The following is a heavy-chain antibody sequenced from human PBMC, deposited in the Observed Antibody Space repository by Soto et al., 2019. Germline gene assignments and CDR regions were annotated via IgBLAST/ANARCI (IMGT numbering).Heavy chain of an antibody. J-gene: IGHJ4*02. CDR3: ARENRDLEWLPVDY. V-gene: IGHV4-31*03. D-gene: IGHD3-3*01. CDR2: IYYSGST. CDR1: GVSINTANFY. Sequence: SETLSLTCSVSGVSINTANFYWSWIRQHPGKGLEWIGYIYYSGSTHYNPSLKGRLTISLDKSKNQISLNLRSVTAADTAVYYCARENRDLEWLPVDYWGQGTLVTVSS.